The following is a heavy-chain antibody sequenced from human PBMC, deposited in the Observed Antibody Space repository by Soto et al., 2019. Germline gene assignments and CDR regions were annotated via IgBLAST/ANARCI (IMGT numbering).Heavy chain of an antibody. J-gene: IGHJ4*02. CDR2: INHSGST. CDR3: ARRIAAAAETFDY. Sequence: QVQLQQWGAGLLKPSETLSLTCAVYGGSFSGYYWSWIRQPPGKGLEWIGEINHSGSTNYNPSLKSRVTISVDTSKNQFSLKLSSVTAADTAVYYCARRIAAAAETFDYWGQGTLVTVSS. D-gene: IGHD6-13*01. CDR1: GGSFSGYY. V-gene: IGHV4-34*01.